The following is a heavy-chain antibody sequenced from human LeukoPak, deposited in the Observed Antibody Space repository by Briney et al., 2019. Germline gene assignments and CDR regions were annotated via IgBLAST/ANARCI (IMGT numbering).Heavy chain of an antibody. CDR2: IIPIFGTA. J-gene: IGHJ4*02. CDR3: ARVVRSGSGSYYVFDY. D-gene: IGHD3-10*01. Sequence: EASVKVSYKASGYTFTSYGISWVRQAPGQGLEWMGGIIPIFGTANYAQKFQGRVTITADESTSTAYMELSSLRSEDTAVYYCARVVRSGSGSYYVFDYWGQGTLVTVSS. V-gene: IGHV1-69*13. CDR1: GYTFTSYG.